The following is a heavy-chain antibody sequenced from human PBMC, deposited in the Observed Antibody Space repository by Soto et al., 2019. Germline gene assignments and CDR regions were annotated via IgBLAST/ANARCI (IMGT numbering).Heavy chain of an antibody. Sequence: PGGSLRLSCAASGFTFSSYAMHWVRQAPGKGLEWVAVISYDGSNKYYADSVKGRFTISRDDSKNTLYLQMNSLRAEDTAVYYCARDLGGVGFYYWGQGTLVTVSS. D-gene: IGHD3-16*01. CDR1: GFTFSSYA. J-gene: IGHJ4*02. V-gene: IGHV3-30-3*01. CDR2: ISYDGSNK. CDR3: ARDLGGVGFYY.